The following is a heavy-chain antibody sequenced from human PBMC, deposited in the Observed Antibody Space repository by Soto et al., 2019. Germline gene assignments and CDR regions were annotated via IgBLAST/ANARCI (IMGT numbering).Heavy chain of an antibody. V-gene: IGHV4-59*01. J-gene: IGHJ4*02. D-gene: IGHD3-10*01. Sequence: SETLSLTCTVSGGSISSYYWSWIRQPPGKGLEWIGYIYYTMATNYNPSLKSRVTISLDTSKNQFSLELNSVTAADTGVYYCATDRILYGSEYWGQGIPVTVSS. CDR3: ATDRILYGSEY. CDR2: IYYTMAT. CDR1: GGSISSYY.